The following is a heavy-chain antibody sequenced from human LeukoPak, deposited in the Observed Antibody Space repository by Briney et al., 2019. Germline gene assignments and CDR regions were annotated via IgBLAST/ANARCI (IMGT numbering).Heavy chain of an antibody. CDR2: IKQDGSEK. CDR1: GFTFSRYW. J-gene: IGHJ4*02. CDR3: ARDWWGGGRGDY. Sequence: GGSLRLSCAASGFTFSRYWMTWVRQAPGKGLEWVANIKQDGSEKYYVDSVKGRFTISRDNAKNLLYLQMNSLRAEDTAVYYCARDWWGGGRGDYWGQGTLVTVSS. D-gene: IGHD2-15*01. V-gene: IGHV3-7*03.